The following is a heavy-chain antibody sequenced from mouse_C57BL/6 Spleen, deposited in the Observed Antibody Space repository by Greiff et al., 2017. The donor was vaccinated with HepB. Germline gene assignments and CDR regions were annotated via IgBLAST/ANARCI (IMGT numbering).Heavy chain of an antibody. Sequence: EVKVEESGPGLVKPSQSLSLTCSVTGYSITSGYYWNWIRQFPGNKLEWMGYISYDGSNNYNPSLKNRISITRDTSKNQFFLKLNSVTTEDTATYYCAREDLTGFAYWGQGTLVTVSA. CDR1: GYSITSGYY. D-gene: IGHD1-1*01. CDR3: AREDLTGFAY. CDR2: ISYDGSN. J-gene: IGHJ3*01. V-gene: IGHV3-6*01.